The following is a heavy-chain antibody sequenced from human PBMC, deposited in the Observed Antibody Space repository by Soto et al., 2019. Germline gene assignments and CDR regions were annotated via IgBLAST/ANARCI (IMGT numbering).Heavy chain of an antibody. CDR2: IYPGDSDT. J-gene: IGHJ4*02. CDR1: GYSFTSYW. Sequence: GESLKISCKGSGYSFTSYWIGWVRQMPGKGLEWMGIIYPGDSDTRYSPSFQGQVTISADKSISTAYLQWSSLKASDTAMYYCATSWNYDFWSGYQAGYFDYWGQGTLVTV. V-gene: IGHV5-51*01. CDR3: ATSWNYDFWSGYQAGYFDY. D-gene: IGHD3-3*01.